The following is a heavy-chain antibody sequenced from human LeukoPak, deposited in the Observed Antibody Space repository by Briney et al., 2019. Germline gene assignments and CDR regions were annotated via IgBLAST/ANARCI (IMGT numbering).Heavy chain of an antibody. CDR3: ARDRFGGNSRDWYFDL. CDR1: GGSFSGYY. CDR2: INHSGST. Sequence: SETLSLTCAVYGGSFSGYYWSWIRQPPGKGLEWIGEINHSGSTNYNPSLKSRVTISVDTSKNQFSLKLSSVTAADTAVYYCARDRFGGNSRDWYFDLWGRGTLVTVSS. J-gene: IGHJ2*01. V-gene: IGHV4-34*01. D-gene: IGHD2-21*02.